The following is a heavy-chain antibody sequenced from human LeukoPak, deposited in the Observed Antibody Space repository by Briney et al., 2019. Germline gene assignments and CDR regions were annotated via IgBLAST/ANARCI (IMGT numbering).Heavy chain of an antibody. Sequence: SETLTLTCAVYGGSFSSYYWSWIRQPPGKGLEWIGYIYYSGSTNYNPSLKSRVTISVDTSKNQFSLKLSSVTAADTAVYYCARHYKPLPHAFDIWGQGTMVTVSS. CDR1: GGSFSSYY. J-gene: IGHJ3*02. V-gene: IGHV4-59*08. CDR3: ARHYKPLPHAFDI. D-gene: IGHD3-10*01. CDR2: IYYSGST.